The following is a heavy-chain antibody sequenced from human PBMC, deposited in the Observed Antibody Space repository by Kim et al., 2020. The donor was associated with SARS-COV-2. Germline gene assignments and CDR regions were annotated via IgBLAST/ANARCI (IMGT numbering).Heavy chain of an antibody. CDR3: ARRLSKTSGWGSHYCDL. Sequence: SETLSLTCAVYGGSFSGYYWSWIRQPPGKGLEWIGDINHSGRTNYNPSLKSRVTISVDTSKNQFSLKLTSVTAADTAVYYCARRLSKTSGWGSHYCDLWGQGILVTVSS. D-gene: IGHD3-10*01. CDR2: INHSGRT. CDR1: GGSFSGYY. V-gene: IGHV4-34*01. J-gene: IGHJ4*02.